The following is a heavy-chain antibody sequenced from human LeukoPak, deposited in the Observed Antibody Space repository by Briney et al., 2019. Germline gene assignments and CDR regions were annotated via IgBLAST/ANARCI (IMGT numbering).Heavy chain of an antibody. V-gene: IGHV1-2*02. D-gene: IGHD6-13*01. CDR3: ATVYSSSWYGPSN. CDR2: INPNSGGT. CDR1: GYTFTGYY. J-gene: IGHJ4*02. Sequence: ASVKVSCKASGYTFTGYYMHWVRQAPGQGLEWMGWINPNSGGTNYAQKFQGRVTMTRDTSISTAYMELSRLRSDDTAVYYCATVYSSSWYGPSNWGQGTLVTVSP.